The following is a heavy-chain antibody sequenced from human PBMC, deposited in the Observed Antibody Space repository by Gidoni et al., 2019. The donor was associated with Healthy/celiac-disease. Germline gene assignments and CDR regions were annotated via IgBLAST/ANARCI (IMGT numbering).Heavy chain of an antibody. D-gene: IGHD2-8*01. J-gene: IGHJ4*02. Sequence: EVQLVESGGGLVQPGGSLRLSCAASGFTSSSYSMNWVRQAPGKGLEWVAYISSSSSNIYYADSVKGRFTISRDNAKNSLYLQMNSLRAEDTAVYYCARQRHCTNGVCYFDSPLDYWGQGTLVTVSS. V-gene: IGHV3-48*01. CDR2: ISSSSSNI. CDR1: GFTSSSYS. CDR3: ARQRHCTNGVCYFDSPLDY.